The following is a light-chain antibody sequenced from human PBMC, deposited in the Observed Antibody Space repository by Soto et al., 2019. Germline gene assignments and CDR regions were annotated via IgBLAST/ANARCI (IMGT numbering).Light chain of an antibody. J-gene: IGKJ4*01. CDR2: GAS. Sequence: DIQLTQSPSFLSASVGDRVTISCRASQGISDYLAWYQQKPGKAPKLLIYGASTLQSGVPSRFSGSASGTEFTLTISSLQPEDFATCLCQQFNAYPLTFGGGTKREIK. CDR3: QQFNAYPLT. CDR1: QGISDY. V-gene: IGKV1-9*01.